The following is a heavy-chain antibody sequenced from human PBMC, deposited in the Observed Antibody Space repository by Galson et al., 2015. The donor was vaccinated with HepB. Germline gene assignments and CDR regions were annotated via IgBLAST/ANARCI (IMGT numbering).Heavy chain of an antibody. Sequence: SVKVSCKASGGTFSSYAISWVRQAPGQGLEWMGRIIPILGIANYAQKFQGRVTITADKSTSTAYMELSSLRSEDTAVYYCAKSGATVKYYFDYWGQGTLVTVSS. CDR2: IIPILGIA. CDR3: AKSGATVKYYFDY. CDR1: GGTFSSYA. D-gene: IGHD4-17*01. J-gene: IGHJ4*02. V-gene: IGHV1-69*04.